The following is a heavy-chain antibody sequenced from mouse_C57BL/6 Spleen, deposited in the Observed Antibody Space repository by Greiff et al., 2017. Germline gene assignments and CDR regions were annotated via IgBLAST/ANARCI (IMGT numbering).Heavy chain of an antibody. CDR3: AIRWGGYFDY. V-gene: IGHV1-4*01. CDR1: GYTFTSYS. CDR2: INPSSGYT. Sequence: QVQLQQSGAELARPGASVKMSCKASGYTFTSYSMHWVKQRPGQGLEWIGYINPSSGYTKYNQKFKDKATLTADKSSSTAYMQLSSLTSEDAAVYYCAIRWGGYFDYWGQGTTLTVSS. J-gene: IGHJ2*01. D-gene: IGHD1-1*01.